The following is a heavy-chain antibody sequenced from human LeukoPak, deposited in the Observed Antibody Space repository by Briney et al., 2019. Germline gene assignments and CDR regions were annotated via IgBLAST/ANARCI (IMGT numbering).Heavy chain of an antibody. V-gene: IGHV3-7*01. CDR2: IKLFGDEQ. CDR1: GFIFSHYW. D-gene: IGHD4-17*01. Sequence: GGSLRLSCGGSGFIFSHYWMSWLRQAPGKEPEWVAIIKLFGDEQYYGDSVKGRFIISRDNARNLLYLQMHSLRADDTAMYYCARALTTDHSGRWFDPWGQGTLVTVSS. J-gene: IGHJ5*02. CDR3: ARALTTDHSGRWFDP.